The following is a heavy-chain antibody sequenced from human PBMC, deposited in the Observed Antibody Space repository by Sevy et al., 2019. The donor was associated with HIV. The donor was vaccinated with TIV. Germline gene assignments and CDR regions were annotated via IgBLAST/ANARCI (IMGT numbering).Heavy chain of an antibody. J-gene: IGHJ3*01. CDR1: GFTFSSYW. V-gene: IGHV3-7*03. CDR2: IKQDGRVK. D-gene: IGHD3-22*01. CDR3: ARGTYYYDSGGYYHDAFDL. Sequence: GGSLRLSCAASGFTFSSYWMSWVRQAPGKGLEWVANIKQDGRVKYYVDSVRGRFAISRDNAKNSLYLQMNTLRADDTALYYCARGTYYYDSGGYYHDAFDLWGQGTMVTVSS.